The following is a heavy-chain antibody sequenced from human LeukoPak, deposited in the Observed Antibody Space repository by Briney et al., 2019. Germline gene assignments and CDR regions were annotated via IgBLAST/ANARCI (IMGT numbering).Heavy chain of an antibody. CDR1: GFTLSSSG. V-gene: IGHV3-33*06. CDR3: AKCRSLSPAAAINY. Sequence: PGRSLRLSCAASGFTLSSSGMHWVRQAPGKGLEWVAVIWGDENHKYYGDSVRGRFTISRDNAKNTLYLQMDSLRVEDTAVYYCAKCRSLSPAAAINYWGQGTLVTVSS. CDR2: IWGDENHK. J-gene: IGHJ4*02. D-gene: IGHD2-2*01.